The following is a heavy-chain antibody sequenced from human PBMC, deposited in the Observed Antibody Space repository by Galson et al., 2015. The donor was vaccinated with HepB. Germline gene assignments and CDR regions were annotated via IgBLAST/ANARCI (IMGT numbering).Heavy chain of an antibody. Sequence: TLSLTCTVSGGSITSSSYYWGWIRQPPGKGLEWIGSIYYSGSTYYNPSLKSRVTISVDTSKNQFSLKLSSVTAADTAVYYCARPNYYDRSGYYAFDIWGQGTMVTVSS. CDR2: IYYSGST. D-gene: IGHD3-22*01. V-gene: IGHV4-39*01. CDR1: GGSITSSSYY. CDR3: ARPNYYDRSGYYAFDI. J-gene: IGHJ3*02.